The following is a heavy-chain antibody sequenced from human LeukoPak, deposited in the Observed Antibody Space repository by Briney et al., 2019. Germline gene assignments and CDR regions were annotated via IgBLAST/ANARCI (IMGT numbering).Heavy chain of an antibody. D-gene: IGHD4-23*01. CDR1: GFTVSSNY. Sequence: GGSLRLSCAASGFTVSSNYMSWVRQAPGKGLEWVSAISGSGVITFYADSVKGRFTISRDNSRNTLYLQMNSLRAEDTAVYYCAKERWEQTRDDYFDCWGQGTLVTVSS. J-gene: IGHJ4*02. CDR2: ISGSGVIT. V-gene: IGHV3-23*01. CDR3: AKERWEQTRDDYFDC.